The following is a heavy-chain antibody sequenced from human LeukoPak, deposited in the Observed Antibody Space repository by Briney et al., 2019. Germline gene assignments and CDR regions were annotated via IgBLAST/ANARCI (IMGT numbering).Heavy chain of an antibody. CDR2: INTDGSSI. CDR1: GFTFSSYW. Sequence: GGSLRLSCAASGFTFSSYWMHWVRQAPGKGLVWVSRINTDGSSITYLDSVKGRFTISRDNAKNTLYLQMNSQRAEDTAVYYCASAGYRAGIDNWGQGTLVTVS. CDR3: ASAGYRAGIDN. V-gene: IGHV3-74*01. D-gene: IGHD5-12*01. J-gene: IGHJ4*02.